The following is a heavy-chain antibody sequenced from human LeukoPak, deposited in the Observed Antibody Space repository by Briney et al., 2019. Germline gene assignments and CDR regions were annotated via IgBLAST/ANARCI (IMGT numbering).Heavy chain of an antibody. CDR3: ARVRYFDWLDFDY. Sequence: GASVKVSCKASGYTFNTYGITWVRQAPGQRLEWMGWINAGNGNTKYSQKFQGRVTITRDTSASTAYMELSSLRSEDTAVYYCARVRYFDWLDFDYWGQGTLVTVSS. D-gene: IGHD3-9*01. CDR2: INAGNGNT. V-gene: IGHV1-3*01. J-gene: IGHJ4*02. CDR1: GYTFNTYG.